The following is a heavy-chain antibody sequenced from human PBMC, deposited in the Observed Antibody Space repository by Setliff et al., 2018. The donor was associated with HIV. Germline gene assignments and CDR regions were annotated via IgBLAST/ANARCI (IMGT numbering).Heavy chain of an antibody. CDR3: AYYSLGNFYLGYYYYHGMDV. CDR1: GGPLNSRNW. D-gene: IGHD3-10*01. J-gene: IGHJ6*02. V-gene: IGHV4-4*02. Sequence: SETLSLTCAVSGGPLNSRNWWSWVRQPPGKGLEWIGEVFHSGSANSNASLRSRVMISVDNAKNSLYLEMISLRAEDTAVYYCAYYSLGNFYLGYYYYHGMDVWGQGTTVTVSS. CDR2: VFHSGSA.